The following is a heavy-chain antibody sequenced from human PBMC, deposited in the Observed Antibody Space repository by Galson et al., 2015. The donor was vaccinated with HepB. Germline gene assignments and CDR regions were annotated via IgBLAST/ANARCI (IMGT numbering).Heavy chain of an antibody. CDR1: GFTFSSYS. V-gene: IGHV3-48*01. CDR3: ARMPTSVGATKVDY. Sequence: SLRLSCAASGFTFSSYSMNWVRQAPGKGLEWVSYISSSSSTIYYADSVKGRFTISGDNAKNSLYLQMNSLRAEDTAVYYCARMPTSVGATKVDYWGQGTLVTVSS. J-gene: IGHJ4*02. CDR2: ISSSSSTI. D-gene: IGHD1-26*01.